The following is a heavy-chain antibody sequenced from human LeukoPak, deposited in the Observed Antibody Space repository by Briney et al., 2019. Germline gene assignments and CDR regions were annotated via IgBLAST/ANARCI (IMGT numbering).Heavy chain of an antibody. CDR3: SLARSEYHYGMDV. CDR1: GDSVSSISIA. J-gene: IGHJ6*02. V-gene: IGHV6-1*01. Sequence: SQTLSLTCAISGDSVSSISIAWNWIRQSPSRGLEWLGRTYYRSKWYYEYAVSVKSRINISPDTSKNQFSLQLTSVTPEDTAVYYCSLARSEYHYGMDVWGQGTTVTVSS. CDR2: TYYRSKWYY.